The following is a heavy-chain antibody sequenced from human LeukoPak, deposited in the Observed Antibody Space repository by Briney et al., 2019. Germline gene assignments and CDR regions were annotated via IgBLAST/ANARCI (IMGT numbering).Heavy chain of an antibody. J-gene: IGHJ2*01. V-gene: IGHV5-51*01. Sequence: GESLKISCYSSGYSFIAYWIGWVRQMPGIGLEWMGIIYPGDSDTRYSPSFQGQFTISADKSISTTYLQWSSLKASDTAMYYCVRSKDYSNPHEPWYFDLWGRGTLVTVSS. CDR1: GYSFIAYW. D-gene: IGHD4-11*01. CDR2: IYPGDSDT. CDR3: VRSKDYSNPHEPWYFDL.